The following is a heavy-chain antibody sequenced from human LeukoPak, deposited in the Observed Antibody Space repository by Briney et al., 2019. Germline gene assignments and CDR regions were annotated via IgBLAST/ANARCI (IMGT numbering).Heavy chain of an antibody. CDR1: GFAFSSYA. CDR3: ARESLNGQGYY. D-gene: IGHD3-16*01. V-gene: IGHV3-48*03. CDR2: ISSSGSTT. Sequence: PGGSLRLSCAASGFAFSSYAMSWVRQAPGKGLEWVSAISSSGSTTYYADSVKGRFTISRDNAKNSLYLQMNSLRAEDTAVYYCARESLNGQGYYWGQGTLVTVSS. J-gene: IGHJ4*02.